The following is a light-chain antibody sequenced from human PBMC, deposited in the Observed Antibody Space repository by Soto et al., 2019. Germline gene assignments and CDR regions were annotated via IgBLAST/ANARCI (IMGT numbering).Light chain of an antibody. CDR3: RQRYNWPLT. J-gene: IGKJ4*01. CDR1: KSIGNS. Sequence: TVLTQSPATLSLSPGERATLSCKASKSIGNSLGWFQQKPGQAPRLLIDDAFNRATGIPARVTGSGSGSDFTLTISSLEPEDFGVYYCRQRYNWPLTFGGGTKVEIK. V-gene: IGKV3-11*01. CDR2: DAF.